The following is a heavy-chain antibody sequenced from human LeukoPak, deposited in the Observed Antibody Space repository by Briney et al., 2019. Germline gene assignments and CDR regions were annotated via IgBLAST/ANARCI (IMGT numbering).Heavy chain of an antibody. V-gene: IGHV5-51*01. CDR2: IYPGDSDT. D-gene: IGHD3-22*01. CDR3: ASAYYYDSSGYYPSLDY. Sequence: GESLKISCKGSGYSFTSYWIGWVRQMPGKGLEWMGIIYPGDSDTRYSPSFQGQVTISADKSISTAYLQWSSLKASDTAMYYCASAYYYDSSGYYPSLDYWGQGTLVTVSS. J-gene: IGHJ4*02. CDR1: GYSFTSYW.